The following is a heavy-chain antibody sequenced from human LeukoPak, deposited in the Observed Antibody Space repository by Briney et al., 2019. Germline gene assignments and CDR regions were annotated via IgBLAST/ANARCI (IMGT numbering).Heavy chain of an antibody. CDR2: IFDSGSP. CDR1: GGSIGTYH. V-gene: IGHV4-59*08. CDR3: ARHDDNGWYFFDI. D-gene: IGHD6-19*01. J-gene: IGHJ4*02. Sequence: PSETLSLTCTVSGGSIGTYHWSWVRQSPGKGLEWIGYIFDSGSPSYRPALKSRVTISLDTSKNHVSLRLQSATAADTAIYYCARHDDNGWYFFDIWGQGTLVTVSS.